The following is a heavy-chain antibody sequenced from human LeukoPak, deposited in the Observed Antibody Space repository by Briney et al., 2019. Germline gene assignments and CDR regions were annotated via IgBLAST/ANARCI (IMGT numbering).Heavy chain of an antibody. CDR2: IYHSGST. CDR1: GGSISSYY. J-gene: IGHJ6*02. Sequence: SETLSLTCTVSGGSISSYYWSWIRQPPGKGLEWIGYIYHSGSTNYNPSLKSRVTISVDTSKNQFSLKLSSVTAADTAVYYCARERAALRATYYYGMDVWGQGTTVTVSS. D-gene: IGHD6-13*01. CDR3: ARERAALRATYYYGMDV. V-gene: IGHV4-59*01.